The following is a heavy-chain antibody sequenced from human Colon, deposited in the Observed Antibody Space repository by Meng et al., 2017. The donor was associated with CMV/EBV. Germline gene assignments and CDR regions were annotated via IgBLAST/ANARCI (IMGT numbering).Heavy chain of an antibody. CDR3: ARRGTYRNGYYFFDY. D-gene: IGHD3-3*01. J-gene: IGHJ4*02. V-gene: IGHV3-21*01. CDR2: ITKGSSYT. CDR1: GFSFSTST. Sequence: GGSLRLSCTASGFSFSTSTMDWVRQAPGKGPEWVASITKGSSYTYYADSLKGRFTISRDNAKNSLYLQMNSLRVDDTAVYYCARRGTYRNGYYFFDYWGQGTLVTVSS.